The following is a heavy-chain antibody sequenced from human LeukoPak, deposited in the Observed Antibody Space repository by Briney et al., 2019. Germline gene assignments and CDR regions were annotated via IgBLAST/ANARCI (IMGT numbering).Heavy chain of an antibody. CDR3: ARDYWFDP. J-gene: IGHJ5*02. CDR2: ISSAGTTK. CDR1: GFTFSSYE. V-gene: IGHV3-48*03. Sequence: GGSLRLSCAASGFTFSSYEMNWDRQAPGKGLEWISYISSAGTTKIYADSVKGRFTISRDNAKNSLYLQMNSLRAEDTAVYYCARDYWFDPWGHGTLVTVSS.